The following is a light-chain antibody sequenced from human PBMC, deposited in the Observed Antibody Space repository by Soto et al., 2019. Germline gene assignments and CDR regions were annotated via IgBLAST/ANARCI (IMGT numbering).Light chain of an antibody. CDR1: SSNIGSKT. CDR3: AAWDAXLNGYV. J-gene: IGLJ1*01. CDR2: NSY. Sequence: QSALTQPPSSSGTPGQRVTISCSGSSSNIGSKTVNWYQQLPGTVPKLLIYNSYQRPSGVPDRFSGSKSGTSASLAISGLQSEDEADYYCAAWDAXLNGYVFGAGTKVTVL. V-gene: IGLV1-44*01.